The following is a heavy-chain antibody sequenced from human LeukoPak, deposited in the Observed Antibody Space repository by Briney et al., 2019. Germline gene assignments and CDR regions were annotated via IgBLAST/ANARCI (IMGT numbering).Heavy chain of an antibody. CDR3: ARVTAAGTYAY. D-gene: IGHD6-13*01. CDR1: GYTFTGYY. Sequence: ASVKVSCKASGYTFTGYYMHWVRQAPGQGLEWMGWINPNSGGTIYAQKFQGWVTMTRDTSISTAYMELSRLRSDDTAVYYCARVTAAGTYAYWGQGTLVTVSS. J-gene: IGHJ4*02. CDR2: INPNSGGT. V-gene: IGHV1-2*04.